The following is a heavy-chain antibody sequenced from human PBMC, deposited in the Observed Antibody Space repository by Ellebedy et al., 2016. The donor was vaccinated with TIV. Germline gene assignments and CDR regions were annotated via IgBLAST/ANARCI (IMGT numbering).Heavy chain of an antibody. CDR3: ARQATLGYCGGDCYDDAFQF. CDR1: EFTFSTYS. CDR2: ISSSSSAI. J-gene: IGHJ3*01. D-gene: IGHD2-21*01. V-gene: IGHV3-48*01. Sequence: GESLKISCVASEFTFSTYSMNWVRPAPGKGLEWVSYISSSSSAIYYADFVKGRFTIPRDNSKNTLYLQISSRRAEDTAVYYCARQATLGYCGGDCYDDAFQFWGHGTMVIVSS.